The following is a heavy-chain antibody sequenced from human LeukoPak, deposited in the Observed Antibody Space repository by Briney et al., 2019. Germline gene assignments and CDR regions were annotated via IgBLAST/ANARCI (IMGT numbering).Heavy chain of an antibody. CDR3: ARVRGGSYSSFDY. Sequence: ASVKVSCKASGYTFTGYYMHWVRQAPGQGLEWMGRINPNSGGTNYAQKFQGRVTMTRDTSISTAYMELSRLRSDDTAVYYCARVRGGSYSSFDYWGQGTLVTVSS. D-gene: IGHD1-26*01. J-gene: IGHJ4*02. V-gene: IGHV1-2*06. CDR1: GYTFTGYY. CDR2: INPNSGGT.